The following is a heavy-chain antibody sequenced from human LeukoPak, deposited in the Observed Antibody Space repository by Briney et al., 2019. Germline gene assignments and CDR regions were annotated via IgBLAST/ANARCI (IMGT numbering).Heavy chain of an antibody. CDR1: GGTFSSYA. CDR2: IIPIFGTA. CDR3: ARPMGSGSYSSPFDY. J-gene: IGHJ4*02. Sequence: ASVKVSCKASGGTFSSYAISWVRQAPGQGLEWMGGIIPIFGTANYAQKFQGRVTINTDESTDTAYMGLSSLRSEDTAVYYCARPMGSGSYSSPFDYWGQGTLVTVSS. D-gene: IGHD1-26*01. V-gene: IGHV1-69*05.